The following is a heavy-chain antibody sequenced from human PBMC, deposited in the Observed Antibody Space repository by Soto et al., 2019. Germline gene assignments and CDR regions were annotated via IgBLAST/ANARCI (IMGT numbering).Heavy chain of an antibody. CDR3: ARAVDILTGYPPENWFDP. Sequence: QVQLQQWGAGLLKPSETLSLTCAVYGGSFSGYYWSWIRQPPGKGLEWIGEINHSGSTNYNPSLKSRVTISVDTAKNQFSLKLSSVTAADTAVYYCARAVDILTGYPPENWFDPWGQGTLVTVSS. V-gene: IGHV4-34*01. J-gene: IGHJ5*02. CDR2: INHSGST. D-gene: IGHD3-9*01. CDR1: GGSFSGYY.